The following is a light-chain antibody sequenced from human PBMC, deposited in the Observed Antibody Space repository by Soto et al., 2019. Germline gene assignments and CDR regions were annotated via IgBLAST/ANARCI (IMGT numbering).Light chain of an antibody. CDR2: EGS. J-gene: IGLJ2*01. V-gene: IGLV2-23*01. CDR3: CSHAGSSTLV. CDR1: SSDVGSYNL. Sequence: QSALTQPASVSGSPGQSITISCTGTSSDVGSYNLVSWYQQYPGKAPKLMIYEGSKRPSGVSNRFSGSKSGNTASLTISGLQAEDEADYYCCSHAGSSTLVYGGGTKLTVL.